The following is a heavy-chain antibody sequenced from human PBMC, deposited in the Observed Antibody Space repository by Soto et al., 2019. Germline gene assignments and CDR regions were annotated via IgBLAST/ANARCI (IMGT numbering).Heavy chain of an antibody. Sequence: SETLSLTCAVSGGSISSGGYYWNWTRQLPGKGLEWIGHIYYSGSTYYNPSLKSRVTISVDTSKNQFSLKLSSVTAADTAVYYCVLRYDYRFYWGQGTLVTVSS. CDR1: GGSISSGGYY. J-gene: IGHJ4*02. V-gene: IGHV4-31*11. CDR2: IYYSGST. D-gene: IGHD4-4*01. CDR3: VLRYDYRFY.